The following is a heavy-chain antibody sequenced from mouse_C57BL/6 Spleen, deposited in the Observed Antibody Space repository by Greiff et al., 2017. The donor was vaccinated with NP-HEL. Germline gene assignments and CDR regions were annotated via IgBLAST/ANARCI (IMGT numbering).Heavy chain of an antibody. J-gene: IGHJ1*03. CDR1: GYTFTDYY. V-gene: IGHV1-76*01. Sequence: VQLQQSGAELVRPGASVKLSCKASGYTFTDYYINWVKQRPGQGLEWIARIYPGSGNTYYNEKFKGKATLTAEKSSSTAYMQLSSLTTEDSAVYFCARDHVYGSSYDWYFDVWGTGTTVTVSS. CDR2: IYPGSGNT. D-gene: IGHD1-1*01. CDR3: ARDHVYGSSYDWYFDV.